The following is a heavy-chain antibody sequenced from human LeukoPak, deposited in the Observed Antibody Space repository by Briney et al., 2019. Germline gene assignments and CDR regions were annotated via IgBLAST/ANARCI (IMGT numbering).Heavy chain of an antibody. V-gene: IGHV1-8*01. J-gene: IGHJ6*03. CDR3: ARKGPANYYYYYMDV. Sequence: GASVKVSCKASGYTFTSYDLNWVRQATGQGLEWMGWMNPNSGNTGYAPKFQGRVTMTRNTSKSTAYMELSSLRSEDTAVYYCARKGPANYYYYYMDVWGKGTSVTVS. D-gene: IGHD2-2*01. CDR1: GYTFTSYD. CDR2: MNPNSGNT.